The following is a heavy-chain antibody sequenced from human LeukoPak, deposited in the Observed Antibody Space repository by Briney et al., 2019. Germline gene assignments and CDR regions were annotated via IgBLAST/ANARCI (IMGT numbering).Heavy chain of an antibody. CDR1: GGSISSYY. D-gene: IGHD1-26*01. CDR3: ARDNDSGSFDC. Sequence: SETLSLTCTVSGGSISSYYWSWIRQPPGKGLEWIGYIYYSGSTNYNPSLKSRVTISVDTSKNQFSLKLSSVTAADTAVYYCARDNDSGSFDCWGQGTLVTVSS. CDR2: IYYSGST. V-gene: IGHV4-59*01. J-gene: IGHJ4*02.